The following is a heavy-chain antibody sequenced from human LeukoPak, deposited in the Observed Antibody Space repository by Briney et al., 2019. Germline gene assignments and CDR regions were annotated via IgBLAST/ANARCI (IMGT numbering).Heavy chain of an antibody. J-gene: IGHJ6*04. D-gene: IGHD2-15*01. Sequence: PSETLSLTCTVSGGSISSYYWSWIRQPPGKGLEWIGYIYYSGSTNYNPSLRSRVTISVDTSKNQFSLKLGSVTAADTAVYYCARDLHYCSGGSCYPDVWGKGTTVTVSS. CDR3: ARDLHYCSGGSCYPDV. CDR1: GGSISSYY. V-gene: IGHV4-59*01. CDR2: IYYSGST.